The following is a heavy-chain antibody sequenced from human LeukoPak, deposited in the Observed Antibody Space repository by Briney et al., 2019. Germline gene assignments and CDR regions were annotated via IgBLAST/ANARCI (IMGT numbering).Heavy chain of an antibody. CDR1: GGSISSYY. V-gene: IGHV4-59*08. CDR3: ARRGPAMVIDY. Sequence: SETPSLTCTVSGGSISSYYWSWIRQPPGKGLEWIGYIYYSGSTNYNPSLKSRVTISVDTSKNQFSLKLSSVTAADTAVYYCARRGPAMVIDYWGQGTLVTVSS. D-gene: IGHD5-18*01. J-gene: IGHJ4*02. CDR2: IYYSGST.